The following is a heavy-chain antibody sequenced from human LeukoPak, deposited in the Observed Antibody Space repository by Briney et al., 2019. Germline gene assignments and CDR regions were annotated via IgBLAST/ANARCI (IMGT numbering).Heavy chain of an antibody. CDR2: INHSGST. CDR3: ARRAVRGARAH. D-gene: IGHD1-26*01. V-gene: IGHV4-34*01. Sequence: SETLSLTCAVYGGSFSGYYWSWIRQPPGKGLEWIGEINHSGSTNYNPSLKSRVTISVDTSKNQFSLKLSSVTAADTAVYYCARRAVRGARAHWGQGTLVTVSS. J-gene: IGHJ4*02. CDR1: GGSFSGYY.